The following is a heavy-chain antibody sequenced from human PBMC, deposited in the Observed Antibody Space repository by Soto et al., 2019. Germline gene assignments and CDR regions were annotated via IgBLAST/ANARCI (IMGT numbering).Heavy chain of an antibody. V-gene: IGHV3-7*01. CDR3: ARDGPPLGGMDV. J-gene: IGHJ6*02. Sequence: GGSLRLSCVASRCTFNRYWMTWVRQAPGKGLEWVANIEEYGSEKYYVDSVKGRFTSSRDNAKNTLYLQMNSLRVEDTAVYYCARDGPPLGGMDVWGQGTSVTVSS. D-gene: IGHD3-16*01. CDR1: RCTFNRYW. CDR2: IEEYGSEK.